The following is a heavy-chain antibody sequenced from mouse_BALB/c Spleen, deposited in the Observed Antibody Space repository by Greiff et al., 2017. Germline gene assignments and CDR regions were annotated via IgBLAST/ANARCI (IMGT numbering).Heavy chain of an antibody. D-gene: IGHD3-2*01. CDR3: ARQTARAIFAY. CDR2: IYPGDGDT. Sequence: QVQLQQSGAELVRPGSSVKISCKASGYAFSSYWMNWVKQRPGQGLEWIGQIYPGDGDTNYNGKFKGKATLTADKSSSTAYMQLSSLTSEDSAVYFCARQTARAIFAYWGQGTLVTVSA. V-gene: IGHV1-80*01. CDR1: GYAFSSYW. J-gene: IGHJ3*01.